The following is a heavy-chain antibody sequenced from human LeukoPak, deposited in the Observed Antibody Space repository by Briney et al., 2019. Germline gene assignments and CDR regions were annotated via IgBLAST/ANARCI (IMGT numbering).Heavy chain of an antibody. D-gene: IGHD6-13*01. V-gene: IGHV4-34*01. CDR3: ARPSSSWYVRDAFDI. CDR1: GGSFSGYY. Sequence: SETLSLTCAVYGGSFSGYYWSWIRQPPGKGLEWIGEINHSGSTNYNPSLKSRVTISVDTSKNQFSLKLSSVTAADTAVYYCARPSSSWYVRDAFDIWGQGTMVTVSS. CDR2: INHSGST. J-gene: IGHJ3*02.